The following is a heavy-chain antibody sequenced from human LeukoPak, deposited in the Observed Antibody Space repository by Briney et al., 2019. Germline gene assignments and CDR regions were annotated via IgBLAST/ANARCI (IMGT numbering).Heavy chain of an antibody. CDR3: ARERDILTGYLDY. CDR2: ISSSSSYI. D-gene: IGHD3-9*01. J-gene: IGHJ4*02. V-gene: IGHV3-21*01. CDR1: GFTFSSYS. Sequence: GGSLRLSCAASGFTFSSYSMNWVRQAPGKGLEWFSSISSSSSYIYYADSVKGRFTISRDNAKNSLYLQMNSLRAEDTAVYYCARERDILTGYLDYWGQGTLVTVSS.